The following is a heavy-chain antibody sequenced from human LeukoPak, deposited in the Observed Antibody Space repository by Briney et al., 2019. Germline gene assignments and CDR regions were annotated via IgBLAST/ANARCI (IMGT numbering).Heavy chain of an antibody. CDR2: IYTSGST. Sequence: SETLSLTCTVSGGSISSSSYYWSWIRQPAGKGLEWIGRIYTSGSTNYNPSLKSRVTMSVDTSKNQFSLKLSSVTAADTAVYYCARDWGMRFNVFDPWGQGTLVTVSS. CDR3: ARDWGMRFNVFDP. CDR1: GGSISSSSYY. J-gene: IGHJ5*02. V-gene: IGHV4-61*02. D-gene: IGHD3-16*01.